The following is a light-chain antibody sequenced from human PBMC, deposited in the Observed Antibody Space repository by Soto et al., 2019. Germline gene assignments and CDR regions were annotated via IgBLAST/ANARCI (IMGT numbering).Light chain of an antibody. CDR2: RAS. V-gene: IGKV3-15*01. Sequence: EIVMTQSPATLSVYPGERATLSCRASQSVSSNLAWYQQNPGQAPRLLIFRASIRATGIPARFSGSGSGTEFTLTISSLQYEDFAVYYCQQYNDWPRGTFGQGTKVEIK. CDR1: QSVSSN. CDR3: QQYNDWPRGT. J-gene: IGKJ1*01.